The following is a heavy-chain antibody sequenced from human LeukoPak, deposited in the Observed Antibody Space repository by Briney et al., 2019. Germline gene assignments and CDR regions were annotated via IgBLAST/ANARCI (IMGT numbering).Heavy chain of an antibody. CDR3: ARGGYDSSGYYGYYFDY. V-gene: IGHV1-8*01. CDR2: MNPNSGNT. CDR1: GYTFTSYD. J-gene: IGHJ4*02. D-gene: IGHD3-22*01. Sequence: ASVKVSCKASGYTFTSYDINWVRQATGQGLEWMGCMNPNSGNTGYAQKFQGRVTMTRNTSISTAYMELSSLRSEDTAVYYCARGGYDSSGYYGYYFDYWGQGTLVTVSS.